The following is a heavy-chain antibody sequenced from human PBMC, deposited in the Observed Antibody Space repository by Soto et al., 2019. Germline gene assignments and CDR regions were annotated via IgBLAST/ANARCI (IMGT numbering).Heavy chain of an antibody. CDR1: GGTFNNYA. J-gene: IGHJ5*02. CDR2: IITLFGTA. CDR3: ANAPSRSGYCTVAGWLDP. D-gene: IGHD2-2*03. V-gene: IGHV1-69*01. Sequence: QVQLVQSGAEVKKPGSSVKVSCKASGGTFNNYAINWVRQVPGQGLEWMGGIITLFGTANYAQKFQGRVTSTADESTGTAYMELSSLRSEDTAIYFCANAPSRSGYCTVAGWLDPWGQGTLVTVSS.